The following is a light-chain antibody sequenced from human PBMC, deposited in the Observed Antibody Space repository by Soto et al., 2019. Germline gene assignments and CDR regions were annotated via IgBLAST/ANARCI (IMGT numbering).Light chain of an antibody. CDR2: DAS. CDR3: QQYNSYPWT. CDR1: QSINAW. V-gene: IGKV1-5*01. Sequence: IQMTQSPSTLSASVGDRVTLTCRASQSINAWLAWYQQKPGKAPKLLIYDASSLQSGVPSRFSGSGFGTEFTLTISSLQPDDFATYYCQQYNSYPWTFGQGTKVDIK. J-gene: IGKJ1*01.